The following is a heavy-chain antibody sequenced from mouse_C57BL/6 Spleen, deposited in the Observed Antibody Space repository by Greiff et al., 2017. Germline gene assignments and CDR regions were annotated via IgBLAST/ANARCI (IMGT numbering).Heavy chain of an antibody. CDR2: INPNNGGT. CDR1: GYTFTDYN. V-gene: IGHV1-18*01. Sequence: EVQLQQSGPELVKPGASVKIPCKASGYTFTDYNMDWVKQSHGTSLEWIGDINPNNGGTIYNQKFKGKATLTVDKSSSAAYMELRSLTSEDTAVYYCARGYYYGSSPYWYFDVWGTGTTVTVSA. J-gene: IGHJ1*03. D-gene: IGHD1-1*01. CDR3: ARGYYYGSSPYWYFDV.